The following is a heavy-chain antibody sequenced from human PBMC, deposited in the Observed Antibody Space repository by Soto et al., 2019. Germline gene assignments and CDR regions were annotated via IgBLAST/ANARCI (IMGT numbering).Heavy chain of an antibody. CDR3: ARDGAGGSLGFDY. CDR2: ISGYSGNT. J-gene: IGHJ4*02. CDR1: GYSFSSYG. D-gene: IGHD2-15*01. Sequence: GASVKVSCKTSGYSFSSYGISWVRQAPGQGLEWLGWISGYSGNTTYVQKLQGRVTMTTDTSTSTVYMELRSLRAEDTAVYYCARDGAGGSLGFDYWGQGTLVTVSS. V-gene: IGHV1-18*04.